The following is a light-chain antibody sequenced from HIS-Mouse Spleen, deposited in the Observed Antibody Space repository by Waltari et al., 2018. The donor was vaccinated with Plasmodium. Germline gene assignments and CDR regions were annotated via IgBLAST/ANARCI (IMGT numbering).Light chain of an antibody. CDR2: EGS. CDR3: SSYAGSNNLV. J-gene: IGLJ2*01. CDR1: SSAVGGYNY. V-gene: IGLV2-8*01. Sequence: QSALTQPPSASGSPGQSVTISCTGTSSAVGGYNYVSWYQQHPGKAPKLMIYEGSKRPSGVPDCFSGSKSGNTASLTVSGLQAEDEADYYCSSYAGSNNLVFGGGTKLTVL.